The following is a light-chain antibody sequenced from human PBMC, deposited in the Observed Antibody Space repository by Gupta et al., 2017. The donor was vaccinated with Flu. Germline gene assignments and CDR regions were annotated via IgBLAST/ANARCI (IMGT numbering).Light chain of an antibody. Sequence: VLTQSPATLSFSPGDRATLSCTASQSVSTFLAWYQQRPGQAPRLLIYDASKRATGVPARFGGSGSGTDFTLTIISLEPEDVAVYYCQQRSAWPITFGQGTRL. V-gene: IGKV3-11*01. CDR1: QSVSTF. CDR3: QQRSAWPIT. J-gene: IGKJ5*01. CDR2: DAS.